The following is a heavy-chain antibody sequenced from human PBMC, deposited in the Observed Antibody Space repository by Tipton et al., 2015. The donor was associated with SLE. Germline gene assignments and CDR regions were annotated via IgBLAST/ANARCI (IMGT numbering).Heavy chain of an antibody. CDR1: GFSFGDYA. Sequence: SLRLSCTGSGFSFGDYAMSWFRQTPGKGLEWVSVIYRGGQTDYADSVKGRFTISRDNSKNTVFLQIKSLRIEDTGVYFCARADDYTSFDFWGQGTQVTVSS. CDR2: IYRGGQT. D-gene: IGHD5-24*01. V-gene: IGHV3-66*02. CDR3: ARADDYTSFDF. J-gene: IGHJ4*02.